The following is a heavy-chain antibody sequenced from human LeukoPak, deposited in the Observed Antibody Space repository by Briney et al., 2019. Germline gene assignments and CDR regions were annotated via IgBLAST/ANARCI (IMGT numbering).Heavy chain of an antibody. CDR2: SYNSGST. D-gene: IGHD2-21*02. Sequence: PSETLSLTCTVSGDSISFYSWSWIRQSPGKGLEWIGNSYNSGSTDCSPSLESRVTISKGTSKNQFSLKLSSVTAADTAVYYCARAGMTSNNYGMDVWGQGTTVTVSS. V-gene: IGHV4-59*13. CDR1: GDSISFYS. CDR3: ARAGMTSNNYGMDV. J-gene: IGHJ6*02.